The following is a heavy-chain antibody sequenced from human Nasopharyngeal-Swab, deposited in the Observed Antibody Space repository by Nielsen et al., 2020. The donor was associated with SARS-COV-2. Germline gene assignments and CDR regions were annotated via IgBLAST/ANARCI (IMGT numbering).Heavy chain of an antibody. J-gene: IGHJ4*02. CDR1: GFTFTSSA. V-gene: IGHV1-58*01. D-gene: IGHD1-26*01. CDR3: ARDAVDSGSYQPYY. CDR2: IVVGSGNT. Sequence: SVKVSCKASGFTFTSSAVQWVRQARGQRLEWIGWIVVGSGNTNYAQKFQERVTITRDMSTSTVYMELSSLRSEDTAVYYCARDAVDSGSYQPYYWGQGTLVTVSS.